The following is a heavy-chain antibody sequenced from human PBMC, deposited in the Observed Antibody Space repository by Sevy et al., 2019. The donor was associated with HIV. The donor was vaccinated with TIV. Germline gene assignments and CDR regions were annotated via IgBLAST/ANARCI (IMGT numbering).Heavy chain of an antibody. D-gene: IGHD3-10*01. CDR2: ISWNGGRI. CDR1: GFTFDDYG. Sequence: GSLRLSCAASGFTFDDYGMSWVRQAPGKGLEWVSGISWNGGRIGSADSVKGRFTISKDNAKNSLYLQMNSLRAEDTALYYCATDSGYGSGSYYSFWGKGTLVTVSS. J-gene: IGHJ4*02. V-gene: IGHV3-20*04. CDR3: ATDSGYGSGSYYSF.